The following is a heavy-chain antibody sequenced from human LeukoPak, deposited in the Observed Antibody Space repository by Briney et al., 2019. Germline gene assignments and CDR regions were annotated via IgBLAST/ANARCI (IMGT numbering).Heavy chain of an antibody. D-gene: IGHD5-18*01. CDR2: ISWNSGRI. J-gene: IGHJ3*02. V-gene: IGHV3-9*01. Sequence: GGSLRLSCAASGFTFDDYAMHWVRQAPGKGLEWVSGISWNSGRIGYVDCVKGRFTISRDNAKNSLYLQMNSLRAEDTALYYCAKAFPVDTAAFGIWGQGTMVTVSS. CDR1: GFTFDDYA. CDR3: AKAFPVDTAAFGI.